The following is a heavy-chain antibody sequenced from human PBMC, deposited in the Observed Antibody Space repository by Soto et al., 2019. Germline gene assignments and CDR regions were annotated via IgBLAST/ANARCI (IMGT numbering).Heavy chain of an antibody. Sequence: EVQLVESGGGLVQPGGSLRGSCAASGFTVSSNYMSWVRQAPGKGLEWVSVIYSGGSAYYADSVKGRFTISRDNSKNTLYLQMNSLRAEDTAVYYCARHGYSYGGGYFDYWGQGTLVTVSS. D-gene: IGHD5-18*01. CDR2: IYSGGSA. CDR3: ARHGYSYGGGYFDY. CDR1: GFTVSSNY. J-gene: IGHJ4*02. V-gene: IGHV3-66*04.